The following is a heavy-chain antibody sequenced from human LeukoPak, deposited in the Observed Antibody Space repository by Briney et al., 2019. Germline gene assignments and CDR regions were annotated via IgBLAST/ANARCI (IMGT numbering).Heavy chain of an antibody. CDR3: ARVDCSGGSCYLTTTYYYYYMDV. D-gene: IGHD2-15*01. CDR2: ISAYNGNT. Sequence: ASVKVSCKASGYTFTSYGISWVRQAPGQGLEWMGWISAYNGNTNYAQKLQGRVTMTTDTSPSTAYMELRSLRSDDTAVYYCARVDCSGGSCYLTTTYYYYYMDVWGKGTTVTVSS. V-gene: IGHV1-18*01. J-gene: IGHJ6*03. CDR1: GYTFTSYG.